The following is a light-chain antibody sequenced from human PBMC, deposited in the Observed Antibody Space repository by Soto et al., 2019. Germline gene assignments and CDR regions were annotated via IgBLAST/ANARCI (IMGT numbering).Light chain of an antibody. Sequence: DIQMTQSPSSLSASVGDRVTITCRASQGISNYLAWYQQKPGKAPQLLIYGATTLQSGVPSRFSGSGSGTDFTLTIASLQPEDVATYYCQQSYGSPPYTFGQGTKLEIK. CDR1: QGISNY. J-gene: IGKJ2*01. V-gene: IGKV1-27*01. CDR3: QQSYGSPPYT. CDR2: GAT.